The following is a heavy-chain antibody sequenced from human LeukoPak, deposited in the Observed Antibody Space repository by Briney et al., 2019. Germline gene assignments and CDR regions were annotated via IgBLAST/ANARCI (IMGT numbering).Heavy chain of an antibody. V-gene: IGHV4-59*01. J-gene: IGHJ2*01. CDR1: GGSISSYY. CDR3: ARCKVDYWYFDL. D-gene: IGHD2/OR15-2a*01. CDR2: IYYSGST. Sequence: PSETLSLTCTVSGGSISSYYWSWIRQPPGKGLEWIGYIYYSGSTNYNPSLKSRVTISVDTSKNQSSLKLSSVTAADTAVYYCARCKVDYWYFDLWGRGTLVTVSS.